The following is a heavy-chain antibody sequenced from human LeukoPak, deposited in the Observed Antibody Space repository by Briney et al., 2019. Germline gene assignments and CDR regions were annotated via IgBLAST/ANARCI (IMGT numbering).Heavy chain of an antibody. CDR2: INHSGST. V-gene: IGHV4-34*01. CDR3: ARSGGYPYYYYYYMDV. J-gene: IGHJ6*03. D-gene: IGHD5-18*01. CDR1: GGSFSGYY. Sequence: SETLSLTCAVYGGSFSGYYWSWIRQPPGKGLEWIGEINHSGSTNYNPSLKSRVTISVDTSKNQFSLKLSSVTAADTAVYYCARSGGYPYYYYYYMDVWGKGTTVTVSS.